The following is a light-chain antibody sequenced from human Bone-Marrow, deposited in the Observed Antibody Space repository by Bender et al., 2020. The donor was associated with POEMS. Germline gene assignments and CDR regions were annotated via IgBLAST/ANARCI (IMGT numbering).Light chain of an antibody. Sequence: QSALTQPPSASGSPGQSITISCTGTSSDIGGYDYVSWYQHHPGKAPKLLIYEVTKRPSGVSNRFSGSKSGNTASLTISGLQAEDEANYYCCSYAGANILIFGGGTKLTVL. CDR2: EVT. J-gene: IGLJ2*01. CDR1: SSDIGGYDY. V-gene: IGLV2-23*02. CDR3: CSYAGANILI.